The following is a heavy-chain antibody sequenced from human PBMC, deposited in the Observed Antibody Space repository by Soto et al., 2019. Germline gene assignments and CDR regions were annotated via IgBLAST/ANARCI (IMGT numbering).Heavy chain of an antibody. CDR3: ARSLDYGGKKFDY. V-gene: IGHV5-51*01. D-gene: IGHD4-17*01. CDR1: GYSFTSYW. CDR2: IYPGDSDT. J-gene: IGHJ4*02. Sequence: GESLKISCNGSGYSFTSYWICWVRQMPGKGLEWMGIIYPGDSDTRYSPSFQGQVTISADKSISTAYLQWSSLKASDTAMYYCARSLDYGGKKFDYWGQGTLVTVSS.